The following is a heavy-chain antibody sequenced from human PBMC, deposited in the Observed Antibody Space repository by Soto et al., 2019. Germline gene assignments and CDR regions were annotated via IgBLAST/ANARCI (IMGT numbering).Heavy chain of an antibody. D-gene: IGHD3-22*01. CDR1: GFTFSSYE. CDR3: ASAYSSGYYFRNN. CDR2: ISSTGSII. V-gene: IGHV3-48*03. J-gene: IGHJ4*02. Sequence: PGGSLRLSCAASGFTFSSYEMNWVRQAPGKGLEWVSYISSTGSIIYYADSVKGRFTISRDNAKNSLFLQMNSLRAEDTAGYYCASAYSSGYYFRNNWAQGTLVTVSS.